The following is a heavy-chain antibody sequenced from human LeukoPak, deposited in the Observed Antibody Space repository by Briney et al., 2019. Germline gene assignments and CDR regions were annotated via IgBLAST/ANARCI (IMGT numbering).Heavy chain of an antibody. CDR2: IYYSGRT. Sequence: SETLSLTCTVSGDSIRSSSYYWDWIRQPPGKGLEWIGTIYYSGRTYYNPSLKSRVTISIDTSMNQFSLKLTSVTAADTAVYYCARRHYYDSTGYLDWGQGTLLTVSS. CDR3: ARRHYYDSTGYLD. CDR1: GDSIRSSSYY. D-gene: IGHD3-22*01. V-gene: IGHV4-39*01. J-gene: IGHJ1*01.